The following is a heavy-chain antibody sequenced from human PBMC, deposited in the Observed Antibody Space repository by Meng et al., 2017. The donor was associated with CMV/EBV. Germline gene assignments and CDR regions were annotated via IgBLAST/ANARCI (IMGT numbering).Heavy chain of an antibody. D-gene: IGHD4-11*01. CDR3: ARVGEVTTGDYYYYGMDV. V-gene: IGHV3-64*02. J-gene: IGHJ6*02. CDR1: GGSFSGYY. Sequence: GGSLRLSCAVYGGSFSGYYWSWIRQAPGKGLEYVSAISSNGGSTYYADSVKGRFTISRDNSKNTLYLQMGSLRAEDMAVYYCARVGEVTTGDYYYYGMDVWGQGTTVTVSS. CDR2: ISSNGGST.